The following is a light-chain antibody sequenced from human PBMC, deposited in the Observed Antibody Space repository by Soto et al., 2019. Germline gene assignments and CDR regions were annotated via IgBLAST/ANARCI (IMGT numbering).Light chain of an antibody. V-gene: IGLV6-57*04. Sequence: NFMLTQPHSVSESPGKTVTISCTRSSGSIASDYVHWYQQRPGSAHTTLIYDNNLRPSGVPDRFSGSIDSSSNSASLTISGLKTEDEADYYCQSYDDPKIFGGGTKLTVL. CDR2: DNN. J-gene: IGLJ2*01. CDR3: QSYDDPKI. CDR1: SGSIASDY.